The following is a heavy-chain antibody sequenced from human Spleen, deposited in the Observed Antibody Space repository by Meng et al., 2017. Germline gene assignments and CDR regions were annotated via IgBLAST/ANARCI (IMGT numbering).Heavy chain of an antibody. J-gene: IGHJ4*02. CDR1: GFTFSSYA. Sequence: GGSLRLSCAASGFTFSSYALSWVRQVPGKVLEWVSSISGSGGSTYYAESVKGRFTFSRDNSKNTLYLQMNSLRAEDMAVYYCAREGGSQDVFWCTSHDDYFDYWGQGTLVTVSS. CDR3: AREGGSQDVFWCTSHDDYFDY. V-gene: IGHV3-23*01. D-gene: IGHD3-3*01. CDR2: ISGSGGST.